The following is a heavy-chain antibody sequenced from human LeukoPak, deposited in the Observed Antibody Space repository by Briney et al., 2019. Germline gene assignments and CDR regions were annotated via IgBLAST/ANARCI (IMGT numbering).Heavy chain of an antibody. CDR1: GFTFGSYA. V-gene: IGHV3-23*01. CDR2: ISGGGGDA. Sequence: GGSLRLSCAASGFTFGSYAMTWVRQAPGKGLEWVSVISGGGGDANYADSVKGRFTISRDNSKNTLYLQMSSLRAEDTAIYYCAKTHKLIRGTPDYWGQGTLVIVSS. J-gene: IGHJ4*02. D-gene: IGHD3-10*01. CDR3: AKTHKLIRGTPDY.